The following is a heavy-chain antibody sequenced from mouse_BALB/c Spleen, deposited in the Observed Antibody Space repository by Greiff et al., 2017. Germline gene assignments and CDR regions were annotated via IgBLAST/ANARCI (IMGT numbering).Heavy chain of an antibody. J-gene: IGHJ2*01. CDR1: GYSITSGYY. CDR3: AREPYYGRGY. D-gene: IGHD1-1*01. Sequence: DVQLQESGPGLVKPSQSLSLTCSVTGYSITSGYYWNWIRQFPGNKLEWMGYISYDGSNNYNPSLKNRISITRDTSKNQFFLKLNSVTTEDTATYYCAREPYYGRGYWGQGTTLTVSS. CDR2: ISYDGSN. V-gene: IGHV3-6*02.